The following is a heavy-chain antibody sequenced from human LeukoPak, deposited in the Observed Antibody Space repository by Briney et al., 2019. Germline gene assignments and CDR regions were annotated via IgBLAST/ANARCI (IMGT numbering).Heavy chain of an antibody. V-gene: IGHV4-4*02. Sequence: SETLSLTCAVSGGSISSSNWWSWVRHPPGKGLEWIGEIYHSGSTNYNPSLKSRVTISVDKSKNQFSLKLNSMTTADTAVYYCTRGAGWLIDYWGQGILVTVSS. D-gene: IGHD3-16*01. J-gene: IGHJ4*02. CDR2: IYHSGST. CDR3: TRGAGWLIDY. CDR1: GGSISSSNW.